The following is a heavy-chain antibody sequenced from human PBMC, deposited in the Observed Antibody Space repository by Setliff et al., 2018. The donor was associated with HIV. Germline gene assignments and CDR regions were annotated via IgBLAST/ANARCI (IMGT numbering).Heavy chain of an antibody. CDR2: INTETGNP. CDR3: ARVGSYWSTFDY. D-gene: IGHD1-26*01. Sequence: ASVKVSCKASGYTFTTYGISWVRQAPGQGFEWMGWINTETGNPMYAQGFRGRFVFSLDTSVSTTYLQINSLKAEDTAMYYCARVGSYWSTFDYWGQGDLVTVSS. CDR1: GYTFTTYG. V-gene: IGHV7-4-1*02. J-gene: IGHJ4*02.